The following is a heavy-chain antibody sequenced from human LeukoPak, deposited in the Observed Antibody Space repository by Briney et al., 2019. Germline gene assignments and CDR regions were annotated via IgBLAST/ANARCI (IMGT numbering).Heavy chain of an antibody. J-gene: IGHJ4*02. D-gene: IGHD5-18*01. CDR3: ARLRDPWLQQWLRLYFDS. Sequence: GGSLRLSCAASGFTFSSYAMSWVRQAPGKGLEWVSAISASGLSTHYADSVKGRFIISRDNSKNTLHLQVNSLRAEDTAVYYCARLRDPWLQQWLRLYFDSWGQGTLVTVSS. V-gene: IGHV3-23*01. CDR1: GFTFSSYA. CDR2: ISASGLST.